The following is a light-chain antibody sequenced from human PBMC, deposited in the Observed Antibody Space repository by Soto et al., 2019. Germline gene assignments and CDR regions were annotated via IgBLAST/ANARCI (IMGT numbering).Light chain of an antibody. CDR1: QSLLHSNGYNY. CDR3: MQAQQTPWT. CDR2: LGS. J-gene: IGKJ1*01. V-gene: IGKV2-28*01. Sequence: DIAMTQSPLSLPVTPGEPASISCRSSQSLLHSNGYNYLDWYLQKPGQSPQLLIYLGSNRASGVPDRFSGSGSGTDFTLKISRVEAEDVGVYYCMQAQQTPWTFGQGTKVEIK.